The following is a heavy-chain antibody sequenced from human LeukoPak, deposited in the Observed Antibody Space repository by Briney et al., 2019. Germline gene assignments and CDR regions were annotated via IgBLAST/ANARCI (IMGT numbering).Heavy chain of an antibody. V-gene: IGHV1-2*02. J-gene: IGHJ4*02. CDR1: GYTFSGYY. CDR3: ARVVDILTGHDTALDY. D-gene: IGHD3-9*01. Sequence: ASVKVTCKASGYTFSGYYIHWVRQAPGQGLEWMGWINPNTGGTNFAQNFQGRVTMTTVTSISTAYMELSRLRSDDTAVYYCARVVDILTGHDTALDYWGQGTLVTVSS. CDR2: INPNTGGT.